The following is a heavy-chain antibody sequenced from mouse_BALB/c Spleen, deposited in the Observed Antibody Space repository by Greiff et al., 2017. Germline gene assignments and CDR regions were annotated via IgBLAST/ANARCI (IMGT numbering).Heavy chain of an antibody. CDR3: ARPDYGSSYFGY. J-gene: IGHJ2*01. D-gene: IGHD1-1*01. Sequence: EVNVVESGGGLVQPGGSRKLSCAASGFTFSSFGMHWVRQAPEKGLEWVAYISSGSSTIYYADTVKGRFTISRDNPKNTLFLQMTSLRSEDTAMYYCARPDYGSSYFGYWGQGTTLTVSS. CDR2: ISSGSSTI. V-gene: IGHV5-17*02. CDR1: GFTFSSFG.